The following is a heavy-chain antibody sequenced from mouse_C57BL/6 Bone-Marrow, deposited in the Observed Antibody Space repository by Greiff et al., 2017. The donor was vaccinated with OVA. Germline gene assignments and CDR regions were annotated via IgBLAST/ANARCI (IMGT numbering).Heavy chain of an antibody. CDR1: GYTFTSYW. V-gene: IGHV1-50*01. CDR3: ARGGV. Sequence: VQLVESGAELVKPGASVKLSCKASGYTFTSYWMQWVKQRPGQGLEWIGEIDPSDSYTNYNQKFKGKATLTVDTSSSTAYMQLSSLTSEDSAVYYCARGGVWGTGTTVTVSS. J-gene: IGHJ1*03. CDR2: IDPSDSYT.